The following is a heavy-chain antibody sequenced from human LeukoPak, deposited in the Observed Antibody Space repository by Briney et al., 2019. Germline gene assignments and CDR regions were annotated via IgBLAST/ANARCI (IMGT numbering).Heavy chain of an antibody. Sequence: GGSLRLSCAASGLTVSSNYMSWVRQAPGKGLEWVSIIYSGGSTYYTDSVKGRFTISRDNSKNTLFLQINSLRAEDTAVYYCARGRYYDSSGYLDYWGQGTLVTVSS. CDR3: ARGRYYDSSGYLDY. D-gene: IGHD3-22*01. V-gene: IGHV3-53*01. J-gene: IGHJ4*02. CDR1: GLTVSSNY. CDR2: IYSGGST.